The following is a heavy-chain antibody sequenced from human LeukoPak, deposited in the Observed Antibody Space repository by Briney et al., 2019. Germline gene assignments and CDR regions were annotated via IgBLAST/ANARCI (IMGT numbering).Heavy chain of an antibody. D-gene: IGHD5-18*01. CDR2: INHSGST. CDR3: ARYNYGWRCYYYMDV. CDR1: GGYLSGTY. V-gene: IGHV4-34*01. J-gene: IGHJ6*03. Sequence: SETLSLTCAVYGGYLSGTYWSWIRQPPGKGLEWIGEINHSGSTNYNPSLTSRVTISVDTSKNQFSLTLSSVTAADTAVYYCARYNYGWRCYYYMDVWGKGTTVTVSS.